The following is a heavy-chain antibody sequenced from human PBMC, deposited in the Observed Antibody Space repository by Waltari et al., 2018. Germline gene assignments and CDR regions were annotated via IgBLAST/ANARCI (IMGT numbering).Heavy chain of an antibody. Sequence: QVQLQESGPGLVKPSETRSLTCAVSGYPIRSGFNWVWFRQPPGKGLEWIGSIYHNGCTYYNPSLKSRVSLSVDTSTNQFSLNLISVTAADTALYYCARDRGAADYIDYWGQGTLVTVPS. V-gene: IGHV4-38-2*02. CDR3: ARDRGAADYIDY. D-gene: IGHD3-10*01. J-gene: IGHJ4*02. CDR1: GYPIRSGFN. CDR2: IYHNGCT.